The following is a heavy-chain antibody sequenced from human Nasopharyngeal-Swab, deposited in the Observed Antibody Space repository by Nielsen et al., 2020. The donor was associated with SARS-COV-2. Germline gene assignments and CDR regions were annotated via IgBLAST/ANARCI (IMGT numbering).Heavy chain of an antibody. CDR2: ITWNSGDK. D-gene: IGHD5-18*01. V-gene: IGHV3-9*01. Sequence: SLKISCAASGFTFENYAMHWVRQPPGKGLEGVAGITWNSGDKGYAESVQGRFTISRDNAKNSLYLQMNSLRAEDTALYYCAKARRTDTYGYECFDSWGQGTLVTVSS. CDR1: GFTFENYA. J-gene: IGHJ4*02. CDR3: AKARRTDTYGYECFDS.